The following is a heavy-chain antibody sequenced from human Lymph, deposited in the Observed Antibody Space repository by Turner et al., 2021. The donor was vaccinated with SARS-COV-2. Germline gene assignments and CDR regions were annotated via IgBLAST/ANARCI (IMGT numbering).Heavy chain of an antibody. CDR3: AKDRCTLSSGWEDY. Sequence: EVQLLESGGGLVQPGGSLTLSCSASGFIFSSYAMSWVRQAPGKGLEWVSGISGSGGTTHYADSGKGRFTIYRDNSKNKLYLKMNSLRAEDTAVYYCAKDRCTLSSGWEDYWGQGTLVTVSS. CDR2: ISGSGGTT. D-gene: IGHD6-19*01. V-gene: IGHV3-23*01. J-gene: IGHJ4*02. CDR1: GFIFSSYA.